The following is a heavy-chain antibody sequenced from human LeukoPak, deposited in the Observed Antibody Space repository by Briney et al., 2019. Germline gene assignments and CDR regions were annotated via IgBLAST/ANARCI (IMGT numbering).Heavy chain of an antibody. CDR3: ATERDAYYYDSSGYPQPDY. Sequence: GGSLRLSCAASGFTFSSYSMNWVRQAPGKGLEWVSSISRSSSYIYYADSVKGRFTISRDNAKNSLYLQMNSLRAEDTAVYYCATERDAYYYDSSGYPQPDYWGQGTLVTVSS. CDR1: GFTFSSYS. CDR2: ISRSSSYI. J-gene: IGHJ4*02. V-gene: IGHV3-21*01. D-gene: IGHD3-22*01.